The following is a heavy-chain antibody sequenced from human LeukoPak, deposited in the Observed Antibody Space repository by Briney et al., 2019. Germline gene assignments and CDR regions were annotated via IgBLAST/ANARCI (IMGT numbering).Heavy chain of an antibody. J-gene: IGHJ4*02. CDR1: GFTFSSYW. Sequence: PGGSLRLSCTASGFTFSSYWMNWVRQAAGHGLERVANIKQDGSEKYYVDSVKGRFTISRDNAKKSLYLQMNSLRAEDTAAYYCARETEMANLDYWGQGTLVTVSS. CDR3: ARETEMANLDY. V-gene: IGHV3-7*04. CDR2: IKQDGSEK. D-gene: IGHD5-24*01.